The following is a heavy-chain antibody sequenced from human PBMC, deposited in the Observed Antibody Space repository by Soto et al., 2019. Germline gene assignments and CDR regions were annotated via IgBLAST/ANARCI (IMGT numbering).Heavy chain of an antibody. CDR2: INAGNGNT. CDR3: ARDPSARYYYGSGTLDY. J-gene: IGHJ4*02. CDR1: RYTFTSYA. V-gene: IGHV1-3*01. D-gene: IGHD3-10*01. Sequence: QVQLVQSGAEVKKPGASVKVSCKASRYTFTSYAMHWVRQAPGQRLEWMGWINAGNGNTKYSQKFQGRVTITRDTSASTAYMELSSLRSEVTAVYYCARDPSARYYYGSGTLDYWGQGTLVTVSS.